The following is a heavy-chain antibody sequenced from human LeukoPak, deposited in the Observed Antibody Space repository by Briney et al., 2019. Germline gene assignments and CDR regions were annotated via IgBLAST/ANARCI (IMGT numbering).Heavy chain of an antibody. D-gene: IGHD1-26*01. V-gene: IGHV1-24*01. CDR1: GYTLTELS. Sequence: ASVKVSCKASGYTLTELSMHWVRQAPGKGLEWMGGFDPEDGETIYAQKFQGRVTMTEDTSTDTAYMELSSLRSEDTAVYYCATPIVGGLYFDYWGQGTLVTVSS. CDR2: FDPEDGET. J-gene: IGHJ4*02. CDR3: ATPIVGGLYFDY.